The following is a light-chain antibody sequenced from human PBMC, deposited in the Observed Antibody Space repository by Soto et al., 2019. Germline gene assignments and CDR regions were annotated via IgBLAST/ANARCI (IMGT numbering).Light chain of an antibody. CDR3: QQSYITPPLT. J-gene: IGKJ4*01. V-gene: IGKV1-39*01. Sequence: DIQMTQSPSSLSASTGDRVTITCRASQGISSYLAWYQQKPGKAPKLLIYAASSLQSGVPSRFSGSGSGTDFTLTISSLQPEDFATYYCQQSYITPPLTFGGGTKV. CDR2: AAS. CDR1: QGISSY.